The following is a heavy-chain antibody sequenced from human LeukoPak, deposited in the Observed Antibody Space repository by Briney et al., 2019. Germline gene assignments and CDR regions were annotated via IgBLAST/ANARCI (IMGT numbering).Heavy chain of an antibody. CDR3: AREGTMVRGLAFDI. D-gene: IGHD3-10*01. V-gene: IGHV4-59*01. Sequence: SETLSLTCTVSGGSISSYYWSWIRQPPGKGLKWIGYIYYSGSTNYNPSLKSRVTISVDTSKNQFSLRLNSVTAAGTAVYYCAREGTMVRGLAFDIWGQGTMVTVSS. CDR2: IYYSGST. J-gene: IGHJ3*02. CDR1: GGSISSYY.